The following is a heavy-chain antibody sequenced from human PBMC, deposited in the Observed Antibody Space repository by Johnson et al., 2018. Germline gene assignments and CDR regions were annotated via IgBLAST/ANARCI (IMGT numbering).Heavy chain of an antibody. D-gene: IGHD6-13*01. CDR3: SRDSCAYSSSCQKVAFDI. Sequence: VQLEQSGGGVVQPGRSLRLSCAASGFTFSSYAMHWVRQAPGKGLEWVAVISYDGSNKYYADSVKGRFTISRDNSKNTLYLQMNSLRAEDTAVYYCSRDSCAYSSSCQKVAFDIWGQGTMVTVSS. CDR2: ISYDGSNK. CDR1: GFTFSSYA. J-gene: IGHJ3*02. V-gene: IGHV3-30-3*01.